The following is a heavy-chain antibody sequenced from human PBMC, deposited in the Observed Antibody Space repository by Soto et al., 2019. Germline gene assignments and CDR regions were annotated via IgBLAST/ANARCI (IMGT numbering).Heavy chain of an antibody. D-gene: IGHD2-8*01. J-gene: IGHJ6*02. CDR1: GYTFTDYY. Sequence: ASVKVSFKASGYTFTDYYMHWVRQAPGQGLEWMGWINPNSGGTNYAQKFQGRVTMTRDTSINTAYMELSRLRSDDTAIYYCASGVRNYSGMDVWGQGTTVTVSS. V-gene: IGHV1-2*02. CDR3: ASGVRNYSGMDV. CDR2: INPNSGGT.